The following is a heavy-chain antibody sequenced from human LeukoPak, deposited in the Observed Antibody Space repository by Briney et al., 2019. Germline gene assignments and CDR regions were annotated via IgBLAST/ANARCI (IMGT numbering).Heavy chain of an antibody. V-gene: IGHV3-74*01. CDR2: INSDGSST. J-gene: IGHJ4*02. D-gene: IGHD3-3*01. CDR3: ARSLGYDFWSGYLNY. Sequence: GGSLRLSCAASGFTFSSYWMHLVRQAPGKGLVWVSRINSDGSSTWYADSVKGRFTISRDNAKNTLYVQMNSLRAEDTAVYYCARSLGYDFWSGYLNYWGQGTLVTVSS. CDR1: GFTFSSYW.